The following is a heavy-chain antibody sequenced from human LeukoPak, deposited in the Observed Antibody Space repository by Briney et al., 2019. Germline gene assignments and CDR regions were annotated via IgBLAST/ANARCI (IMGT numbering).Heavy chain of an antibody. D-gene: IGHD6-19*01. CDR2: TNINSGYT. Sequence: VASVTVSFTASVYTFSTYDINWVRQAPGQGREWMGWTNINSGYTGYAQKFQGRLTITRNTSINTAYMELSSLRSEDTAVYYCARVAGSIDYWGQGTLVTVSS. CDR1: VYTFSTYD. V-gene: IGHV1-8*03. J-gene: IGHJ4*02. CDR3: ARVAGSIDY.